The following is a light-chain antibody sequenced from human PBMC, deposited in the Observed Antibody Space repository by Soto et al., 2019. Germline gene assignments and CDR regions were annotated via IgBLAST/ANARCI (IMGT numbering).Light chain of an antibody. CDR3: QQNH. V-gene: IGKV3-20*01. J-gene: IGKJ2*01. CDR2: AAS. CDR1: QSISSES. Sequence: EIVLTQSPGTLSLSPGERATLSCRASQSISSESLAWYQHKPGQAPRLLIYAASSRATGIPDRFSGSGSGTDFTLTISRLEPEDFAVYYRQQNHFGQGTRLEIK.